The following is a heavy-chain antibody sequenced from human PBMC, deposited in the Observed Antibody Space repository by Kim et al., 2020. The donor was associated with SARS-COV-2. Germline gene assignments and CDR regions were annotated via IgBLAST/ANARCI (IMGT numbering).Heavy chain of an antibody. J-gene: IGHJ4*02. Sequence: SVKGRFTIPRDNSKNTLYLQMNSLRAEDTAVYYCAKILRYFDWLSLAPDYWGQGTLVTVSS. V-gene: IGHV3-23*01. D-gene: IGHD3-9*01. CDR3: AKILRYFDWLSLAPDY.